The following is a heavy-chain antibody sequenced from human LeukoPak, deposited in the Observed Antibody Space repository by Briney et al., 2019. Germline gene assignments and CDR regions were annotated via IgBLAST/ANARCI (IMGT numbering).Heavy chain of an antibody. D-gene: IGHD3-10*01. CDR3: AKDRLLWFGVAYFDY. CDR2: ISGSGGST. Sequence: GGSLRLSCAASGFTFSSYAMSWVRQAPGKGLEWVSAISGSGGSTYYADSVKGRFTISRDNSKNTLYLQMNSLRAEDTAVYYCAKDRLLWFGVAYFDYWGQGTLVTVSS. CDR1: GFTFSSYA. V-gene: IGHV3-23*01. J-gene: IGHJ4*02.